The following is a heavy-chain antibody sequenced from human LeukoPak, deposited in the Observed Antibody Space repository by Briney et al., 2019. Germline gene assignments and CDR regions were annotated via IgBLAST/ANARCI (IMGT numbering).Heavy chain of an antibody. CDR3: ASGRTDIVVVPATLRNYYFDY. J-gene: IGHJ4*02. V-gene: IGHV1-69*06. CDR1: GGTFSSYD. Sequence: GASVKVSCKASGGTFSSYDISWVRQAPGQGLEWKGGIMPISGTANYAQKFQGRVTITADKPTNTAYMELSSLRSEDTAVYYCASGRTDIVVVPATLRNYYFDYWGQGTLVTVSS. D-gene: IGHD2-2*01. CDR2: IMPISGTA.